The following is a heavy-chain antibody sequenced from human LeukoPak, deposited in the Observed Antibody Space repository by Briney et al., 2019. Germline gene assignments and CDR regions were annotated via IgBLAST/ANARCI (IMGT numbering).Heavy chain of an antibody. D-gene: IGHD1/OR15-1a*01. CDR3: ARQISGNKDY. V-gene: IGHV4-59*05. CDR1: GVSISGYY. J-gene: IGHJ4*02. CDR2: IFYRESFSYGGTT. Sequence: SDTLSLTCTVSGVSISGYYWIWIRQSPGRGLEYIGSIFYRESFSYGGTTFYNPSLQSRVTISVDTSKNAFSLRLTSVTAEDTAVYFCARQISGNKDYWGQGTLVTVSS.